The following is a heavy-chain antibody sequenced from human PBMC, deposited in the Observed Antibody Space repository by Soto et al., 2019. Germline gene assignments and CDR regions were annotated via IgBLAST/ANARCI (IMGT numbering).Heavy chain of an antibody. CDR3: AREFGYYFDY. CDR1: GGSISSGGYS. Sequence: PSETLSLTCAVSGGSISSGGYSWSWIRQPPGKGLEWIGYIYHGDNSYYNPSLKSRVTISIDSSQNQFSLKLSSVTAADTAVYYCAREFGYYFDYWGQGTLVTVSS. D-gene: IGHD3-10*01. V-gene: IGHV4-30-2*01. J-gene: IGHJ4*02. CDR2: IYHGDNS.